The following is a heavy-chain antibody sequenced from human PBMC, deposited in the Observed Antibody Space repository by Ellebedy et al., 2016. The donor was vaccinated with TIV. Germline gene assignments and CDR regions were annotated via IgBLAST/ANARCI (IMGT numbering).Heavy chain of an antibody. CDR3: ARELIYYYAMDV. CDR2: INSVGSSA. Sequence: GGSLRLSCAASGFTFSSHWMHWVRQAPGKGLVWVSRINSVGSSASYADSVKGRFTISRDNAKNTLYLQMNSLRAEDTAVYYCARELIYYYAMDVWGQGTAVTVSS. J-gene: IGHJ6*02. CDR1: GFTFSSHW. V-gene: IGHV3-74*01.